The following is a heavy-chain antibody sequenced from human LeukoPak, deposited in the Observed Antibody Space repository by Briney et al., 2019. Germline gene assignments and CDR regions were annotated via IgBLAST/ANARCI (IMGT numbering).Heavy chain of an antibody. D-gene: IGHD1-26*01. Sequence: PSETLSLTCTVSGGSVTSGTYYWSWIRQPPGKGLEWIGYISYNGRTNYSPSLKSRVTISVDPSKNQFSLKLTSVPAADTAVSYCAGVSSGTYYFNFWGQGTLVTVSS. CDR1: GGSVTSGTYY. CDR3: AGVSSGTYYFNF. V-gene: IGHV4-61*01. J-gene: IGHJ4*02. CDR2: ISYNGRT.